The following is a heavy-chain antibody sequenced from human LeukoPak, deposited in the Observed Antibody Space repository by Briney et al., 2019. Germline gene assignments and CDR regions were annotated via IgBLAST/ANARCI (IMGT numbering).Heavy chain of an antibody. CDR2: IHYTGRT. D-gene: IGHD5-24*01. CDR3: VRDTNRGMAESYGMDV. V-gene: IGHV4-59*01. Sequence: SETLSLTCTVSGGSISGYYWSWIRQPPGKGLEWIGYIHYTGRTNYSPSLKSRVTISSDMSKNEFSLRLSSVTAADTAVYFCVRDTNRGMAESYGMDVWGQGTTVTVSS. CDR1: GGSISGYY. J-gene: IGHJ6*02.